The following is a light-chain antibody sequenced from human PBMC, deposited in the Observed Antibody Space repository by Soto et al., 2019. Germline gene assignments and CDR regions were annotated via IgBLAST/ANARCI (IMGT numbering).Light chain of an antibody. Sequence: QSVLTQPPSVSGAPGQRVTISCTGSSSNIGTDYGVHWYQQLPGTAPKLHIYGNNNRPSGIPDRFSGSKSGTSASLAITGLQAEDEADYYCQSYDSSLSGSVFGGGTKLTVL. CDR3: QSYDSSLSGSV. V-gene: IGLV1-40*01. CDR2: GNN. J-gene: IGLJ3*02. CDR1: SSNIGTDYG.